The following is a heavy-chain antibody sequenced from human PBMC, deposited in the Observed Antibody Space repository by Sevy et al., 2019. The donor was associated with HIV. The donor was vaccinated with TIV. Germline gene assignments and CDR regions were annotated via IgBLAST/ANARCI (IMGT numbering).Heavy chain of an antibody. V-gene: IGHV3-23*01. CDR3: AKDFPYYYDTSGYDRLVY. D-gene: IGHD3-22*01. CDR2: ISGSGAST. CDR1: GFTFSNYA. J-gene: IGHJ4*02. Sequence: GGSLRLSCAASGFTFSNYAMSWVRQAPGKGLEWVSCISGSGASTYYADSVKGRFTISRDNSKNTLFLQMNSLRAEDTAVYYCAKDFPYYYDTSGYDRLVYWGQGTLVTVSS.